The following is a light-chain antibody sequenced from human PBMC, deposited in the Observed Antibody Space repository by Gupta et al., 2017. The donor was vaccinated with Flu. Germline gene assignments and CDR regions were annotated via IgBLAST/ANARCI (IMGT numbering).Light chain of an antibody. CDR1: QSVSTY. Sequence: EIVLTQSPATLSLSPGERATLSCRASQSVSTYLAWYQQKPGQAPRLLIYDVSNRATGVPARFSGSGSGTDFTLTISGLEPEDFAVYYCQQRNNWPRLTFGGGTKVEIK. CDR2: DVS. CDR3: QQRNNWPRLT. V-gene: IGKV3-11*01. J-gene: IGKJ4*01.